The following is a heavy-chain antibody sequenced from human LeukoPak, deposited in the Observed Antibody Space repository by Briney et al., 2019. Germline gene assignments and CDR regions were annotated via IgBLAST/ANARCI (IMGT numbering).Heavy chain of an antibody. CDR2: INPYDGNT. V-gene: IGHV1-18*01. CDR1: GYTFTNYD. D-gene: IGHD3-16*01. CDR3: ARGGGGWYFDL. Sequence: GASVKVSCKASGYTFTNYDISWVRQAPGQRLEWMGWINPYDGNTNYAQNLQGRVTMTPDTSTSTAYMELGSLRSDDTAVYYCARGGGGWYFDLWGRGTLVTVSS. J-gene: IGHJ2*01.